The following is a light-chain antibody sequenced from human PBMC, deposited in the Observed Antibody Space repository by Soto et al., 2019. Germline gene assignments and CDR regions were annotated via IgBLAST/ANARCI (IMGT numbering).Light chain of an antibody. V-gene: IGKV1-5*03. CDR3: QQYKGFPLT. CDR2: RAS. Sequence: DIQMTQSPSTLSASVGDRVTLTCRASQSISSWLAWYQQKPGKAPKLLIYRASNLDSGVPSRFSGSASGTESTLTISSLQPDDFATYYCQQYKGFPLTFGGGTKVEI. J-gene: IGKJ4*01. CDR1: QSISSW.